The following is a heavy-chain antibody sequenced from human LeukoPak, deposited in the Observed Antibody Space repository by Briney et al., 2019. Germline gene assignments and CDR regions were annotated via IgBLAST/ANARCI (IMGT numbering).Heavy chain of an antibody. CDR3: ARDLVRSYYYGSGSYLNYGMDV. D-gene: IGHD3-10*01. Sequence: SETLSLTCTVSGGSISSYYWSWIRQPAGKGLEWIGRIYTSGSTNYNPSLKSRVTMSVDTSKNQFSLKLSSVTAADTAVYYCARDLVRSYYYGSGSYLNYGMDVWGQGTTVTVSS. J-gene: IGHJ6*02. CDR1: GGSISSYY. V-gene: IGHV4-4*07. CDR2: IYTSGST.